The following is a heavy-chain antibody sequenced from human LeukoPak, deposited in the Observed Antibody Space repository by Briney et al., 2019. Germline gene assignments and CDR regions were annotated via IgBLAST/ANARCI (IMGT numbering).Heavy chain of an antibody. Sequence: SETLSLTCAVSGGSFSGYYWNWIRQSPGKGLEWIGSIYHSGSTYYNPSLKSRVTISVDTSKNQFSLKLSSVTAADTAVYYCARAYSSSWYFNWFDPWGQGTLVTVSS. CDR1: GGSFSGYY. J-gene: IGHJ5*02. D-gene: IGHD6-13*01. CDR3: ARAYSSSWYFNWFDP. V-gene: IGHV4-38-2*01. CDR2: IYHSGST.